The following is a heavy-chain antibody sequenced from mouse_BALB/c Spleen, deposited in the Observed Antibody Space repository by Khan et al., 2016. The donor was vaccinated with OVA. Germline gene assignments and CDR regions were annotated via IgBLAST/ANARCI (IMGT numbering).Heavy chain of an antibody. D-gene: IGHD2-3*01. V-gene: IGHV3-2*02. CDR3: VMGRTY. CDR1: GYSITSDYA. CDR2: ISYSGST. J-gene: IGHJ3*01. Sequence: EVQLVESGPGLVKPSQSLSLTCTVTGYSITSDYAWNWIRQFPGNKLEWMGYISYSGSTSYNPSLKSRFSISRDTSKHQFFLQLNSVTTEDTATYYCVMGRTYWGQGTLVTVSA.